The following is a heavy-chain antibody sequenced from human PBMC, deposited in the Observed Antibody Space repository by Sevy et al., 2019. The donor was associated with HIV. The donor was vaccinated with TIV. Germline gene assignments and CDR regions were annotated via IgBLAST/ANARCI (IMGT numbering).Heavy chain of an antibody. CDR1: GFTFSSYS. CDR2: ISSSSSYI. Sequence: GGSLRLSCAASGFTFSSYSMNWVRQAPGKGLEWVSSISSSSSYIYYADSVKGRFTISRDNAKNPLYLQMNSLRAEDTAVYYCARDRGPPGYTRFYGMDVWGQGTTVTVSS. J-gene: IGHJ6*02. CDR3: ARDRGPPGYTRFYGMDV. V-gene: IGHV3-21*01. D-gene: IGHD5-18*01.